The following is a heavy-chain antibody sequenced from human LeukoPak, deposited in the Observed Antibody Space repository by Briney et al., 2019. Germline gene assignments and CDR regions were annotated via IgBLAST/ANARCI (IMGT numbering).Heavy chain of an antibody. J-gene: IGHJ6*03. CDR1: GYTFTSYG. CDR2: ISAYNGNT. CDR3: ARDNRQQLVPFGLRSWYYYYYMDV. Sequence: GASVKVSCKASGYTFTSYGISWVRQAPGQGLEWMGWISAYNGNTNYAQKLQGRVTMTTDTSTSTAYMELRSLRSDDTAVYYCARDNRQQLVPFGLRSWYYYYYMDVWGKGTTVTISS. V-gene: IGHV1-18*01. D-gene: IGHD6-13*01.